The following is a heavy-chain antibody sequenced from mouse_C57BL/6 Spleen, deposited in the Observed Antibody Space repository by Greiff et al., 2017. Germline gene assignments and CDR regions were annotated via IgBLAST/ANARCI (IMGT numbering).Heavy chain of an antibody. J-gene: IGHJ2*01. D-gene: IGHD3-3*01. V-gene: IGHV1-50*01. CDR3: ARSGGWANFDY. Sequence: VQLQPGAELVKPGASVKLSCKASGYTFTSYWMQWVKQRPGQGLEWIGEIDPSDSYTNYNQKFKGKATLTVDTSSSTAYMQLSSRTSEDSAVYYCARSGGWANFDYWGQGTTRTVSS. CDR2: IDPSDSYT. CDR1: GYTFTSYW.